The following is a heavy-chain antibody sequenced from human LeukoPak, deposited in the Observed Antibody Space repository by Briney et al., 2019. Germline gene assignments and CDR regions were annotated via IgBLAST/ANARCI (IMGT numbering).Heavy chain of an antibody. V-gene: IGHV5-51*01. J-gene: IGHJ3*02. D-gene: IGHD1-26*01. CDR1: GYSFTSYW. CDR3: ARLVYSGSWEDAFDI. CDR2: IYPGVSDT. Sequence: GESLKISCKGSGYSFTSYWIGWVRQMPGKGLEWMGIIYPGVSDTRYSPSFQGQVTISADKSISTAYLQWSSLKASDTAMYYCARLVYSGSWEDAFDIWGQGTMVTVSS.